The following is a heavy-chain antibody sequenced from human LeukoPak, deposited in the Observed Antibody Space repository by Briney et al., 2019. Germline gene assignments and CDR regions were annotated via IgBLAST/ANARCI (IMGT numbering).Heavy chain of an antibody. Sequence: PSETLSLTCAVYGGSFSGYYWSWIRQPPGKGLEWIGEINHSGSTNYNPSLKSRVTISVDTSKNQFSLKLSSVTAADTAVYYCARGRAVVTVLRFPFDYWGQGTLVTVSS. V-gene: IGHV4-34*01. CDR2: INHSGST. J-gene: IGHJ4*02. D-gene: IGHD2-21*02. CDR1: GGSFSGYY. CDR3: ARGRAVVTVLRFPFDY.